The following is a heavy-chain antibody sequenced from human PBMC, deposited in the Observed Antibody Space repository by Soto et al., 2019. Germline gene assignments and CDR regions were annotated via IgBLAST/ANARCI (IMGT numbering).Heavy chain of an antibody. D-gene: IGHD3-22*01. Sequence: GGSLRLSCAASGFPFSSYAMSWVRQAPGKGLEWVSAISGSGGSTYYADSVKGRFTISRDNSKNTLYLQMNSLRAEDTAVYYCAKMAMIVVVIKKNYFDYWGQGTLVTVSS. CDR2: ISGSGGST. V-gene: IGHV3-23*01. CDR1: GFPFSSYA. CDR3: AKMAMIVVVIKKNYFDY. J-gene: IGHJ4*02.